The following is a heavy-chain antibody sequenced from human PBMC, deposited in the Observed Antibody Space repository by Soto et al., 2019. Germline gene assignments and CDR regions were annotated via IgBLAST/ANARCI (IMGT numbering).Heavy chain of an antibody. CDR2: IIPIFGTA. Sequence: SVKVSCKASGCTFSSYAISWVRQAPGQGLEWMGGIIPIFGTANYAQKFQGRVTITADESTSTAYMELSSLRSEDTAVYYCARADSSGYYLNEAAGGYWGQGTLVNVSS. V-gene: IGHV1-69*13. D-gene: IGHD3-22*01. CDR3: ARADSSGYYLNEAAGGY. J-gene: IGHJ4*02. CDR1: GCTFSSYA.